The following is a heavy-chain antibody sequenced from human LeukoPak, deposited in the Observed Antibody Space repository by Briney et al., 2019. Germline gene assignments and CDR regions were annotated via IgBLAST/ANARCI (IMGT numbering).Heavy chain of an antibody. Sequence: GGSLRLSCAASGFTFRDDWMTWVRQAAGKGLEWVASIEPDGSEKYYADSVKGRFTLSRDNVENSLYLQMNTLRVDDTAVYYCAQGHYHMDVGGHGTTVTVSS. CDR2: IEPDGSEK. V-gene: IGHV3-7*01. CDR1: GFTFRDDW. CDR3: AQGHYHMDV. J-gene: IGHJ6*02.